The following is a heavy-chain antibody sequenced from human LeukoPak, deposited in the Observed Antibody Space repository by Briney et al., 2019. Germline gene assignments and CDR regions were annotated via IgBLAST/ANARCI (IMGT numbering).Heavy chain of an antibody. CDR2: SRNRAHSYST. CDR1: GFTFSDHY. V-gene: IGHV3-72*01. CDR3: VALIRGLGY. J-gene: IGHJ4*02. D-gene: IGHD3-10*01. Sequence: GGSLRLSCAASGFTFSDHYMDWVRQAPGKGLDCIGRSRNRAHSYSTEYAASVKGRFTVSRADSENSLYLQMNSLKTDDTAVYYCVALIRGLGYWGQGTLVTVSS.